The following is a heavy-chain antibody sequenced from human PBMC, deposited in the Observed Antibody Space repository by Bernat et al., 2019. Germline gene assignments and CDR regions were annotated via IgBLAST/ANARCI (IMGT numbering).Heavy chain of an antibody. CDR3: CRPNLGYYSSGSCYHSYYYYGMDV. J-gene: IGHJ6*02. CDR2: ISSSSSYI. CDR1: GFTFSSYS. V-gene: IGHV3-21*01. Sequence: EVQLVESGGGLVKPGGSLRLSCAASGFTFSSYSMNWVRQAPGKGLEWVSSISSSSSYIYYAESAKSRRTTTRSGANNYPHLQQISLRGDDATVLYYCRPNLGYYSSGSCYHSYYYYGMDVWGQGTTVTVSS. D-gene: IGHD2-15*01.